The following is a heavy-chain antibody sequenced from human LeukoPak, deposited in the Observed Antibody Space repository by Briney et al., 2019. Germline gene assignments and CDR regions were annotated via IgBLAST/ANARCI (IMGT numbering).Heavy chain of an antibody. D-gene: IGHD3/OR15-3a*01. CDR3: ARESDFSDAFDI. V-gene: IGHV1-2*02. CDR1: GYTFTGYY. J-gene: IGHJ3*02. Sequence: GASVKVSCKASGYTFTGYYTHWVRQAPGQGLEWMGWINPNSGGTNYAQKFQGRVTMTRDTSISTAYMELSRLRSDDTAVYYCARESDFSDAFDIWGQGTMVTVSS. CDR2: INPNSGGT.